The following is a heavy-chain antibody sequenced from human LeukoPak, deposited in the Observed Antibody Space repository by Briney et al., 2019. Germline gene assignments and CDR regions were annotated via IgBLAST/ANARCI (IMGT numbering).Heavy chain of an antibody. V-gene: IGHV3-9*01. Sequence: GGSLRLSCVASGFTFSTYAMSWVRQAPGKGLEWVSGISWNSGSIGYADSVKGRFTISRDNAKNSLYLQMNSLRAEDTALYYCAKDMGGSGYYYDAFDIWGQGTMVTVSS. CDR1: GFTFSTYA. CDR3: AKDMGGSGYYYDAFDI. CDR2: ISWNSGSI. J-gene: IGHJ3*02. D-gene: IGHD3-22*01.